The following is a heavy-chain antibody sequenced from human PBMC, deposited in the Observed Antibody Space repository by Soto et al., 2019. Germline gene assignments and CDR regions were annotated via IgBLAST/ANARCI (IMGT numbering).Heavy chain of an antibody. CDR2: IYYSGST. D-gene: IGHD2-21*01. CDR1: GGSISSYY. V-gene: IGHV4-59*08. J-gene: IGHJ4*02. Sequence: QVQLQESGPGLVKPSETLSLTCTVSGGSISSYYWSWIRQPPGKGLEWIGYIYYSGSTNYNPSLKSRGTISVDTSKNQFSLKLSSVTAADTAVYYCARRNCGGDCLLDYWGQGTLVTVSS. CDR3: ARRNCGGDCLLDY.